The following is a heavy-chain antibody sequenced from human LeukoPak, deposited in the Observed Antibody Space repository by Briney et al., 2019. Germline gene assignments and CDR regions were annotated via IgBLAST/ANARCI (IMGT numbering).Heavy chain of an antibody. CDR3: ARVQWLATGYYFDY. CDR1: GFTFSSHG. CDR2: IVGGAGGT. D-gene: IGHD6-19*01. V-gene: IGHV3-23*01. Sequence: GGTLRLSCAASGFTFSSHGMSWVRQAPGKGLEWVSGIVGGAGGTYYADSVKGRFTISRDNARNSLYLQMHSLRAEDTALYYCARVQWLATGYYFDYWGQGTLVTVSS. J-gene: IGHJ4*02.